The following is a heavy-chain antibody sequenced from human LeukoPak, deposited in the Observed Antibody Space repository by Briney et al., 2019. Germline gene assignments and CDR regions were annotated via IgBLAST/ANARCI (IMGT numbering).Heavy chain of an antibody. CDR3: ARAHSSGFDY. CDR2: ISSSSSYI. Sequence: TGGSLRLSCAASGFTFSSYSMNWVRQAPGKGLEWVSSISSSSSYIYYADSVKGRFTISRDNAKNSLYLQMNSLRAEDTAVYYCARAHSSGFDYWGQGTLVTVSS. D-gene: IGHD6-19*01. V-gene: IGHV3-21*01. J-gene: IGHJ4*02. CDR1: GFTFSSYS.